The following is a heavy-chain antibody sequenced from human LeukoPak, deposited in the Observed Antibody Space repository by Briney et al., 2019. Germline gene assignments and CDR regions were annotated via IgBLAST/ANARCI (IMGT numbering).Heavy chain of an antibody. CDR2: ISGSGGST. J-gene: IGHJ6*02. D-gene: IGHD4-11*01. V-gene: IGHV3-23*01. CDR1: GFTFSSYA. Sequence: GASLGLSCAASGFTFSSYAMSWVRQAPGKGLEWVSAISGSGGSTYYADSVKGRFTISRDNSKNTLYLQMNSLRAEDTAVYYCAKRQVSNDQYYYYGMDVWGQGTTVTVSS. CDR3: AKRQVSNDQYYYYGMDV.